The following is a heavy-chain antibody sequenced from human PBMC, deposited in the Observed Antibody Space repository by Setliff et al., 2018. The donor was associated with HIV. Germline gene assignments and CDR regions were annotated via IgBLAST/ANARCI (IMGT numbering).Heavy chain of an antibody. Sequence: GGSLRLSCAASGFSFSSHDMNWVRQAPGKGLEWISYITSDSSVKYYADSVKGRFTISRDNAGRSLYLQMNSLKVEDTAVYYCTAGHYGPNPWGQGTPVTVSS. CDR1: GFSFSSHD. CDR3: TAGHYGPNP. J-gene: IGHJ5*01. V-gene: IGHV3-48*03. D-gene: IGHD3-10*01. CDR2: ITSDSSVK.